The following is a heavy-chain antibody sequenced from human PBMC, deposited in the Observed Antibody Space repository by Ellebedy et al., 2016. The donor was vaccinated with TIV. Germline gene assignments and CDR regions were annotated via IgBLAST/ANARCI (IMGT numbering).Heavy chain of an antibody. J-gene: IGHJ4*02. CDR2: ITSSGTPI. Sequence: PGGSLRLSCSASGFRFSDYYMSWIRQAPGKGLEWLAFITSSGTPIYYADSVKGRFTISRDNAENSLYLQINSLRVEDTAVYYCARERLGRSGHFFDYWGQGTLVTVSS. CDR3: ARERLGRSGHFFDY. D-gene: IGHD5-12*01. V-gene: IGHV3-11*01. CDR1: GFRFSDYY.